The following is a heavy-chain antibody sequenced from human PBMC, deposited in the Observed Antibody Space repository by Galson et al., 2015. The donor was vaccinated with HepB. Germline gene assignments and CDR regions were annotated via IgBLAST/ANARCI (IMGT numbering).Heavy chain of an antibody. CDR2: ISWDGGST. CDR3: AKDERELLGYYGMDV. V-gene: IGHV3-43*01. Sequence: SLRLSCAASGFTFDDYTMHWVRQAPGKGLEWVSLISWDGGSTYYADSVKGRFTISRDNSKNSLYLQMNSLRTEDTALYYCAKDERELLGYYGMDVWGQGTTVTVSS. D-gene: IGHD1-26*01. J-gene: IGHJ6*02. CDR1: GFTFDDYT.